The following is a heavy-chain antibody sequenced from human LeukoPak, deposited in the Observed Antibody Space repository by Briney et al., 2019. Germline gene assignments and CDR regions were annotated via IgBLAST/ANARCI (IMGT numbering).Heavy chain of an antibody. J-gene: IGHJ4*02. Sequence: TPGGSLRLSCAASGFTFSNYAMSWIRQPPGKGLEWIGEINHSGSTNYNPSLKSRVTISVDTSKNQFSLKLSSVTAADTAVYYCARGRAPLRIAARRGFDYWGQGTLVTVSS. CDR3: ARGRAPLRIAARRGFDY. CDR1: GFTFSNYA. V-gene: IGHV4-34*01. D-gene: IGHD6-6*01. CDR2: INHSGST.